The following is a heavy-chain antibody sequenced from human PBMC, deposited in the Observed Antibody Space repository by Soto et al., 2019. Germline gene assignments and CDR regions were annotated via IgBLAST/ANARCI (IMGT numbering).Heavy chain of an antibody. CDR2: ISYDGSNK. CDR3: AKEKVDTAMVFDY. J-gene: IGHJ4*02. CDR1: GFTFSSYG. V-gene: IGHV3-30*18. D-gene: IGHD5-18*01. Sequence: QVQLVESGGGVVQPGRSLRLSCAASGFTFSSYGMHWVRQAPGKGLEWVAVISYDGSNKYYADSVKGRFTISRDNSKNTLYLQMNSLRAEDTAVYYCAKEKVDTAMVFDYWGQGTLVTVSS.